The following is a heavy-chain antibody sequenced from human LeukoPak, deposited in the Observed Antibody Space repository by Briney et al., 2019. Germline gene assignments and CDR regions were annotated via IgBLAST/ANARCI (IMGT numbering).Heavy chain of an antibody. J-gene: IGHJ4*02. CDR3: ARGKTPNRRRGLDY. V-gene: IGHV3-48*03. Sequence: GGSLRLSCAASGFTFSSYEMNWVRQAPGKGLEWVSYISSSASTMNYADSVKGRFSISRDNAKNSLYLQMNSLRAEDTAVYYCARGKTPNRRRGLDYWGQGTLVTVSS. D-gene: IGHD5-24*01. CDR2: ISSSASTM. CDR1: GFTFSSYE.